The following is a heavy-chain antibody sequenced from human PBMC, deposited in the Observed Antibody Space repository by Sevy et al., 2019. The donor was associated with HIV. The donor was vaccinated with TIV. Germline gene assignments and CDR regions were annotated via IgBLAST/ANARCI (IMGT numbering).Heavy chain of an antibody. CDR3: GRDDRDGYFDY. CDR1: GYTFTGYY. V-gene: IGHV1-2*02. CDR2: INPDSGGP. J-gene: IGHJ4*02. Sequence: ASVKVSCKASGYTFTGYYMHWVRQAPGQGLEWMGWINPDSGGPNYAPKFQGRVTLTRDTSISTAYMELSRLKSDDTAGYYCGRDDRDGYFDYWGQGTLVTVSS.